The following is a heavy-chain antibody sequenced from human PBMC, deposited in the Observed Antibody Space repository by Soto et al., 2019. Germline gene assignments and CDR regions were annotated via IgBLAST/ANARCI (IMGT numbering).Heavy chain of an antibody. V-gene: IGHV1-46*01. Sequence: QVQLVQSGAEVKKPGASVRVSCKASGYTFTTYYLHWLRQAPGQGLEWMGIIDPRAGSASHAQNFQGRVNMTRDTSTRTVYMDLRSLTSEDTAVYYCARAGYYDSSGYDGFDIWGQGTMVTGSS. D-gene: IGHD3-22*01. CDR3: ARAGYYDSSGYDGFDI. CDR1: GYTFTTYY. CDR2: IDPRAGSA. J-gene: IGHJ3*02.